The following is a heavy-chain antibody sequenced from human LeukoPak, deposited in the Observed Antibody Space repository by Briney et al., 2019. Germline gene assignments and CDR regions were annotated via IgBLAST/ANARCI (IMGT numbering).Heavy chain of an antibody. CDR2: ISGSGGST. V-gene: IGHV3-23*01. D-gene: IGHD3-9*01. J-gene: IGHJ6*04. CDR1: GFTFSSYA. CDR3: AKTLRYFDSAGV. Sequence: GGSLRLSCAASGFTFSSYAMSWVRQAPGKGLEWVSAISGSGGSTYYADSVKGRFTISRDNSKNTLYLQMNSPRAEDTAVYYCAKTLRYFDSAGVWGKGTTVTVSS.